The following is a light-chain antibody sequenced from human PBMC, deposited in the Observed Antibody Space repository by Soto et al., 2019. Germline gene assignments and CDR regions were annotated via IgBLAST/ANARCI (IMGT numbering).Light chain of an antibody. J-gene: IGKJ4*01. V-gene: IGKV1-5*03. CDR3: QQYNRYLLT. CDR2: RAS. CDR1: QSISSW. Sequence: DIQMTQSPATLSASVGDRVTITCRASQSISSWLAWYQQKPGKAPKLLIYRASSLDTGVPSRFSGSGSGTEFTLTISSLQPDDFATYYCQQYNRYLLTFGGGTKVEIK.